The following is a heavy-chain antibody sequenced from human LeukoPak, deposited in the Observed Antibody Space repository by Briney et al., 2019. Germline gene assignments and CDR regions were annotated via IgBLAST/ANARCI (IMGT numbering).Heavy chain of an antibody. J-gene: IGHJ4*02. Sequence: SETLSLTCAVYGGSFSGYYWSWIRQPPGKGLEWIGEINHSGSTNYNPSLKSRVTISLDTSKNQFSLKLSSVTDADTAVYYCAREGADSSGYYYSYAGYWGQGTLVTVSS. V-gene: IGHV4-34*01. CDR3: AREGADSSGYYYSYAGY. D-gene: IGHD3-22*01. CDR1: GGSFSGYY. CDR2: INHSGST.